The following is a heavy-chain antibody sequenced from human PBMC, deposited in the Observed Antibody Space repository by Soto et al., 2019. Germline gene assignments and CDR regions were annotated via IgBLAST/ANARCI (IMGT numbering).Heavy chain of an antibody. J-gene: IGHJ4*02. CDR2: IRDKAYGETR. D-gene: IGHD3-9*01. CDR1: GFTFGDYT. Sequence: PGGSLRLSCTASGFTFGDYTMSWFRQAPGKGLEWVGVIRDKAYGETREYAASVNGRFTISRDDSKNIAYLQMNSLNTEDTAVYFCARVRYDILTGYFIFDYWGQGTLVT. CDR3: ARVRYDILTGYFIFDY. V-gene: IGHV3-49*03.